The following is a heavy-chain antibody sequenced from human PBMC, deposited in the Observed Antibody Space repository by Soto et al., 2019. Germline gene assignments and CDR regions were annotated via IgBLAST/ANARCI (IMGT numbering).Heavy chain of an antibody. J-gene: IGHJ6*02. V-gene: IGHV3-33*01. Sequence: PGGSLRLSCAASGFTFSSYGMHWVRQAPGKGLEWVAVIWYDGSNKYYADSVKGRFTISRDNSKNTLYLQMNSLRAEDTAVYYCARGGTIFGVVYYYGMDVWGQGTTVTVSS. CDR1: GFTFSSYG. D-gene: IGHD3-3*01. CDR2: IWYDGSNK. CDR3: ARGGTIFGVVYYYGMDV.